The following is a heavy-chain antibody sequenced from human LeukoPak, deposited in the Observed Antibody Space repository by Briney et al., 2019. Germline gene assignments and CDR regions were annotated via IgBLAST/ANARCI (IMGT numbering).Heavy chain of an antibody. V-gene: IGHV4-59*11. D-gene: IGHD3-3*01. Sequence: SETLSLTCSVSGGSISSHSWSWIRHPPGKELEWIAYIYHSGSADYNPSLKSRVTISVDTSKNEVSLKLRSVTAADTAVYFCARRWTTSDYYTVLDPWGQGTPVTVSS. J-gene: IGHJ5*02. CDR2: IYHSGSA. CDR3: ARRWTTSDYYTVLDP. CDR1: GGSISSHS.